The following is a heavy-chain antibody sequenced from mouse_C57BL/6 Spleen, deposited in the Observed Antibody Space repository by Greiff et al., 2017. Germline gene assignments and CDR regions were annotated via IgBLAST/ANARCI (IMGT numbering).Heavy chain of an antibody. CDR1: GYSITSGYY. J-gene: IGHJ4*01. D-gene: IGHD2-5*01. CDR2: ISYDGSN. CDR3: AREVYYSNYYYYAMDY. V-gene: IGHV3-6*01. Sequence: EVQLQESGPGLVKPSQSLSLTCSVTGYSITSGYYWNWIRQFPGNKLEWMGYISYDGSNNYNPSLKNRISITRDTSKNQFFLKLNSVTTEDTATYYCAREVYYSNYYYYAMDYWGQGTSVTVSS.